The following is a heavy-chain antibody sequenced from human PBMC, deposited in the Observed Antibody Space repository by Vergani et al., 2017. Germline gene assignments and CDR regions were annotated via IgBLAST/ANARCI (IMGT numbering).Heavy chain of an antibody. D-gene: IGHD3-3*01. CDR2: ISAYNGNT. J-gene: IGHJ2*01. V-gene: IGHV1-18*01. CDR1: GYTFTSYG. Sequence: QVQLVQSGAEVKKPGASVKVSCKASGYTFTSYGISWVRQAPGQGLEWMGWISAYNGNTNCAQKLHGKVTMTTDTSTSAAYMELRGLRADDTAVYYCAGDQYDFWSGYYSYWYFDLWGRGTLVTVSA. CDR3: AGDQYDFWSGYYSYWYFDL.